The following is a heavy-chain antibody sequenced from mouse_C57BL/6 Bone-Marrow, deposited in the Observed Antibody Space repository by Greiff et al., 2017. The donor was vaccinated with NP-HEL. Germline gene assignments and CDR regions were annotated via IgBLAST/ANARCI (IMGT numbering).Heavy chain of an antibody. CDR2: IRSKSNNYAT. D-gene: IGHD1-1*01. J-gene: IGHJ4*01. V-gene: IGHV10-1*01. Sequence: EVMLVESGGGLVQPKGSLKLSCAASGFSFNTYAMNWVRQAPGKGLEWVARIRSKSNNYATYYADSVKDRFTISRDDSESMLYLQMNNLKTEDTAMYYCVRQVATVVPYAMDYWGQGTSVTVSS. CDR1: GFSFNTYA. CDR3: VRQVATVVPYAMDY.